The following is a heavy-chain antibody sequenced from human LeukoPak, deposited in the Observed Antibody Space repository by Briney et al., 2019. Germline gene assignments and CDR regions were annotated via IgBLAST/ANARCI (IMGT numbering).Heavy chain of an antibody. CDR2: IYSGGST. D-gene: IGHD2-2*02. Sequence: GGSLRLSCAASGFTVSSNYMSWVRQAPGKGLEWVSVIYSGGSTYYADSVKGRFTISRDNSKNTLYLQMNSLRAEDTAVYYCAKVWGCSSTSCYTPREVDYWGQGTLVTVSS. CDR3: AKVWGCSSTSCYTPREVDY. J-gene: IGHJ4*02. V-gene: IGHV3-53*05. CDR1: GFTVSSNY.